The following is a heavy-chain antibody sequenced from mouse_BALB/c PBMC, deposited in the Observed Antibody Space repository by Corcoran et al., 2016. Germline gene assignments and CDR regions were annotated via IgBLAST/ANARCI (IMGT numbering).Heavy chain of an antibody. J-gene: IGHJ4*01. V-gene: IGHV1S135*01. Sequence: EIQLQQSGPELVKPGASVKVSCKASGYAFTSYNMYWVKQSHGKSLEWIGYIDPYNGGTSYNQKIKGKATLTVDKSSSTAYMHLKSLTSEDSAVYYCARLITTVVATYYAMDYWGQGTSVTVSS. CDR3: ARLITTVVATYYAMDY. D-gene: IGHD1-1*01. CDR1: GYAFTSYN. CDR2: IDPYNGGT.